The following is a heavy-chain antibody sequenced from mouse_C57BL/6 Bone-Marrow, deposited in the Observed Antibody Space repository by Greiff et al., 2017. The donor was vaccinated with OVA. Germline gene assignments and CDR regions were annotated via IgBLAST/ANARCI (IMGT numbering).Heavy chain of an antibody. CDR3: ARKEYSNWFAY. D-gene: IGHD2-5*01. V-gene: IGHV5-12*01. Sequence: EVKLMESGGGLVQPGGSLKLSCAASGFTFSDYYMYWVRQTPEKRLEWVAYISNGGGSTYYPDTVKGRFTISRDNAKNTLYLQMSRLKSEDTAMYYCARKEYSNWFAYWGQGTLVTVSA. CDR2: ISNGGGST. CDR1: GFTFSDYY. J-gene: IGHJ3*01.